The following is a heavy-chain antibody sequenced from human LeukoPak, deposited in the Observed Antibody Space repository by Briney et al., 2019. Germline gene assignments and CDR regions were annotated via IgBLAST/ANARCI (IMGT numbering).Heavy chain of an antibody. V-gene: IGHV3-53*01. CDR1: GFTVSSNY. CDR3: ARVPRGWLHHSWYFDL. D-gene: IGHD5-12*01. CDR2: IYSGGST. Sequence: PGGSLRLSCAASGFTVSSNYMSWVRQAPRKGLEWVSVIYSGGSTYYADSVKGRFTISRDNSKNTLYLQMNSLRAEDTAVYYCARVPRGWLHHSWYFDLWGRGTLVTVSS. J-gene: IGHJ2*01.